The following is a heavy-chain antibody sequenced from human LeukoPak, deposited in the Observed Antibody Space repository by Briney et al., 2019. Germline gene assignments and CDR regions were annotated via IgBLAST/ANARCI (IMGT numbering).Heavy chain of an antibody. CDR3: AGGDMVGPRSPPHY. J-gene: IGHJ4*02. D-gene: IGHD1-26*01. CDR1: GYTFTSYA. CDR2: INAGNGNT. Sequence: ASVKVSCKASGYTFTSYAMHWVRQAPGQRLEWMGWINAGNGNTKYSQKFQGRITITRDTSASTAYMELSSLRSEDTAVYYCAGGDMVGPRSPPHYWGQGTLVTVSS. V-gene: IGHV1-3*01.